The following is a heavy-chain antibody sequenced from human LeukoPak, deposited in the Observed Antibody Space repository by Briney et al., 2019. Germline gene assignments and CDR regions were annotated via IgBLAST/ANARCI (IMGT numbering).Heavy chain of an antibody. J-gene: IGHJ4*02. Sequence: GRSLRLSCAASGFTLSSYAMSWVRQAPGKGLEWVSAISGSGGSTYYADSVKGRFTISRDNSKNTLYLQMNSLRAEDTAVYYCAKDLYYYDSSGYDYWGQGTLVTVSS. CDR3: AKDLYYYDSSGYDY. V-gene: IGHV3-23*01. CDR1: GFTLSSYA. D-gene: IGHD3-22*01. CDR2: ISGSGGST.